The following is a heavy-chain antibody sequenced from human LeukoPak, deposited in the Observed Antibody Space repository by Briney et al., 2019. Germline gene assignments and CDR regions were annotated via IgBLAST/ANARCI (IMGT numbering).Heavy chain of an antibody. CDR1: GFTFSDYY. CDR2: ISNSGSTI. CDR3: ARAPKFRLVGVPKGPFEP. D-gene: IGHD1-26*01. J-gene: IGHJ5*02. Sequence: PGGSLRLSCAASGFTFSDYYMSWIRQAPGKGLEWVSYISNSGSTIYYADSVKGRFFISRDNAKNSLYLQMNSLRAEDTAVYYCARAPKFRLVGVPKGPFEPWGQGTLVTVSS. V-gene: IGHV3-11*01.